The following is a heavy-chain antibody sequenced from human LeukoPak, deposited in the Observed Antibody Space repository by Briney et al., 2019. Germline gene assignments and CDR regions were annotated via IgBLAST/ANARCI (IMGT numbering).Heavy chain of an antibody. CDR1: GGSISSSSNY. J-gene: IGHJ6*03. V-gene: IGHV4-61*01. D-gene: IGHD6-6*01. Sequence: PSETLSLTCTGSGGSISSSSNYWSWIRQPPGKGLEWIGYTYYSGSTNYNPSLKSRVTIPVDTSKNQFSLKLSSVTAADTAVYYCAREVKKYSSSEYMDVWGKGTTVTVSS. CDR2: TYYSGST. CDR3: AREVKKYSSSEYMDV.